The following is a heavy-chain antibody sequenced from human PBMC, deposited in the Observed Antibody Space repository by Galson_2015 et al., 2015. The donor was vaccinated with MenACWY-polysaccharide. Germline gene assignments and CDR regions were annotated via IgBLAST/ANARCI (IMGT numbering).Heavy chain of an antibody. Sequence: SLRLSCAASGFTFTSHAMHWVRQAPGKGLEWVAFTRYDGTISHYADSVKGRFTISRDDSKNTLYLQMNSLRAEDTAVYYCAKDRHGDTGGYLDYWGQGTVVTVSS. J-gene: IGHJ4*02. V-gene: IGHV3-30*02. D-gene: IGHD4-17*01. CDR2: TRYDGTIS. CDR3: AKDRHGDTGGYLDY. CDR1: GFTFTSHA.